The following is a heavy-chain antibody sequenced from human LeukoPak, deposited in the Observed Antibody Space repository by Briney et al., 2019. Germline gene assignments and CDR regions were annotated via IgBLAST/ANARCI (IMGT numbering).Heavy chain of an antibody. CDR2: IKQDGSEK. J-gene: IGHJ3*02. V-gene: IGHV3-7*05. CDR3: AKYSGIYYTFDI. Sequence: GGSLRLSCAASGFTFSSYWMSWVRQAPGKGLEGVANIKQDGSEKYYVDSVKGRFTISRDNAKNSLYLEMNSLRAEDTAVYYCAKYSGIYYTFDIWGQGTMVTVSS. D-gene: IGHD1-26*01. CDR1: GFTFSSYW.